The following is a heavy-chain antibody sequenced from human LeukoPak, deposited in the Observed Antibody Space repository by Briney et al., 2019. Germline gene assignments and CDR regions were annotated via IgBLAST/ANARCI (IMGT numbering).Heavy chain of an antibody. CDR3: ARGRDYDILTGYPSVTFDY. J-gene: IGHJ4*02. CDR1: GGSFSGYY. CDR2: INRSGST. D-gene: IGHD3-9*01. V-gene: IGHV4-34*01. Sequence: SETLSLTCAVYGGSFSGYYWSWIRQPPGKGLEWIGEINRSGSTNYNPSLKSRVTISVDTSKNQFSLKLSSVTSADTAVYYCARGRDYDILTGYPSVTFDYWGQGPLVTVSS.